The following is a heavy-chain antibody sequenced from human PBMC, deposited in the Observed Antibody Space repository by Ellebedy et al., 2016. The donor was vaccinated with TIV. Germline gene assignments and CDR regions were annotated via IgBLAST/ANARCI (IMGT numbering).Heavy chain of an antibody. J-gene: IGHJ5*02. CDR2: MRSKAYGGTT. CDR3: SRGRDYYGSREYWFDP. V-gene: IGHV3-49*03. Sequence: PGGSLRLTCTGSGFTFGDYGMSWFRHAPGKGLARVGFMRSKAYGGTTEYAVSVKGRFSISRDDSKSIAYLQMNSLKTEDTAVYSCSRGRDYYGSREYWFDPWGQGTLVTVSS. D-gene: IGHD3-22*01. CDR1: GFTFGDYG.